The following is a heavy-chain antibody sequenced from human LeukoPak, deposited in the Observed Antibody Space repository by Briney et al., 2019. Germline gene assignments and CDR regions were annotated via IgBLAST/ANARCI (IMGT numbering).Heavy chain of an antibody. J-gene: IGHJ3*02. V-gene: IGHV4-30-2*01. D-gene: IGHD1-26*01. CDR1: GGSISSGGYY. Sequence: SQTLSLTCTVSGGSISSGGYYWSWIRQPPGKGLEWIGYIYHSGSTYYNPSLKSRVTISVDRSKNQFSLKLSSVTAADTAVYYCASSRGSYYGTDAFDIWGQGTMVTVSS. CDR2: IYHSGST. CDR3: ASSRGSYYGTDAFDI.